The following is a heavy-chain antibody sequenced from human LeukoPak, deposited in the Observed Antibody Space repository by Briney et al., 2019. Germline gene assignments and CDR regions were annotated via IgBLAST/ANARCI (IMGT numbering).Heavy chain of an antibody. Sequence: SETLSLTCAVSGGSISSGGYSWSWIRQPPGKGLEWIGYIYHRGSTYYNPSLKSRVTISVDRSKNQFSLKLSSVTAADTAVYYCARDHYDILTGRTPPYYYYYYGMDAWGQGTTVTVSS. CDR3: ARDHYDILTGRTPPYYYYYYGMDA. D-gene: IGHD3-9*01. CDR2: IYHRGST. J-gene: IGHJ6*02. V-gene: IGHV4-30-2*01. CDR1: GGSISSGGYS.